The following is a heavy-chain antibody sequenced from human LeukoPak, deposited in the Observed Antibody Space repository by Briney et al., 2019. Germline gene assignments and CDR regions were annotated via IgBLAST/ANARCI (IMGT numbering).Heavy chain of an antibody. V-gene: IGHV4-39*07. CDR1: GGSFSSSDYY. CDR2: IYYSGTT. CDR3: ARVGVVVNYYYYYYMDV. Sequence: SETLSLTCTVSGGSFSSSDYYWGWIRQPPGKWLEWIGSIYYSGTTYYNPSLKSRVTISVDKSKNQFSLKLSSVTAADTAVYYCARVGVVVNYYYYYYMDVWGKGTTVTVSS. D-gene: IGHD3-22*01. J-gene: IGHJ6*03.